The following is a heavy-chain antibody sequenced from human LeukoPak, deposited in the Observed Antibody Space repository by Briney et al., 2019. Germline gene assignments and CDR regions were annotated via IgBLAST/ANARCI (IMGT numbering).Heavy chain of an antibody. D-gene: IGHD5-24*01. J-gene: IGHJ4*02. Sequence: ASVKVSCKASGYTFKNYDINWVRQATGQGLGWMGWMNPNSGNTGFAQKFQDRVSMTRDTSINTAYMELTSLRSGDTAVYYCARATPGGLHGYSFDYWGQGTVVTVSS. CDR3: ARATPGGLHGYSFDY. CDR1: GYTFKNYD. V-gene: IGHV1-8*02. CDR2: MNPNSGNT.